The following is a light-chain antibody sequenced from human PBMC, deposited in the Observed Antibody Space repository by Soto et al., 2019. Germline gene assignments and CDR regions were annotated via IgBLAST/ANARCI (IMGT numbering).Light chain of an antibody. CDR3: QQANSFPLT. V-gene: IGKV1D-12*01. J-gene: IGKJ4*01. Sequence: DIQMTQSPSSVSASVGDRVTITCRASQDISCWLAWYQHKPGKAPSLLIYAASSLQSGVPSRFRGSGSGTDFALTIAGLESEDFATYYCQQANSFPLTFGGGTKVEIK. CDR2: AAS. CDR1: QDISCW.